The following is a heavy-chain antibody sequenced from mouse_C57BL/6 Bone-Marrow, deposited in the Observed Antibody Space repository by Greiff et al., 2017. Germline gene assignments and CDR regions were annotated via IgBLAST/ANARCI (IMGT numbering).Heavy chain of an antibody. D-gene: IGHD2-3*01. CDR3: TRDDGYYYFDY. CDR2: IDPETGGT. CDR1: GYTFTDYE. J-gene: IGHJ2*01. V-gene: IGHV1-15*01. Sequence: VQVVESGAELVRPGASVTLSCKASGYTFTDYEMHWVKQTPVHGLEWIGAIDPETGGTAYNQKFKGKAILTADKSSSTAYMELRSLTSEDSAVYYCTRDDGYYYFDYWGQGTTLTVSS.